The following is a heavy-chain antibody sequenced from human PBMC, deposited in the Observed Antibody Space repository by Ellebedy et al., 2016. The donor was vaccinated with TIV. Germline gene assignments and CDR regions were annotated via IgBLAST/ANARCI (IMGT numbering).Heavy chain of an antibody. CDR2: MSYDGSKK. CDR1: GFTFSSYT. Sequence: PGGSLRLSCAASGFTFSSYTMHWVRQAPGKGLEWVEVMSYDGSKKYYSDSVKGRFTISRDTSKNTLYVQMNSLRAEDTAVYYCARGGPGNDYDWANWYFDLWGRGTLVTVSS. J-gene: IGHJ2*01. D-gene: IGHD4-17*01. CDR3: ARGGPGNDYDWANWYFDL. V-gene: IGHV3-30*04.